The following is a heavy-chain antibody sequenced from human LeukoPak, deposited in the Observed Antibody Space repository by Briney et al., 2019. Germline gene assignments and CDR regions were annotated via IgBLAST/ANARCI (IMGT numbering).Heavy chain of an antibody. V-gene: IGHV4-34*01. CDR2: INHSGST. J-gene: IGHJ5*02. CDR3: AKFKRGYCSGGSCYWFDP. D-gene: IGHD2-15*01. Sequence: SETLSLTCAVYGGSFSGYYWSWIRQPPGKGLEWIGEINHSGSTNYNPSLKSRVTISVDTSKNQFSLKLSSVTAADTAVYYCAKFKRGYCSGGSCYWFDPWGRGTLVTVSS. CDR1: GGSFSGYY.